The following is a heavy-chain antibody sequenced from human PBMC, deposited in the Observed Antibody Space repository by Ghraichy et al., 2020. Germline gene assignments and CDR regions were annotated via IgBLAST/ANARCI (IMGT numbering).Heavy chain of an antibody. J-gene: IGHJ4*02. D-gene: IGHD6-13*01. V-gene: IGHV3-30-3*01. Sequence: GGSLRLSCAASGFTFSSYAMHWVRQAPGKGLEWVAVISYDGSNKYYADSVKGRFTISRDNSKNTLYLQMNSLRAEDTAVYYCARDSSSWYYFDYWGQGTLVTVSS. CDR3: ARDSSSWYYFDY. CDR2: ISYDGSNK. CDR1: GFTFSSYA.